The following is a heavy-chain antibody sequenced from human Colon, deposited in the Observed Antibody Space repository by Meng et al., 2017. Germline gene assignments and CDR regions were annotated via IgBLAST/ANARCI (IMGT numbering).Heavy chain of an antibody. D-gene: IGHD3-22*01. CDR2: IIPILGIA. Sequence: QVQLVQSGAEVKKPGSSVKVFCKASGGTFSSYTISWVRQAPGQGLEWMGRIIPILGIANYAQKFQGRVTITADKSTSTAYMELSSLRSEDTAVYYCARDGASSSGYPLFVWGQGTLVTVSS. CDR3: ARDGASSSGYPLFV. J-gene: IGHJ4*02. V-gene: IGHV1-69*08. CDR1: GGTFSSYT.